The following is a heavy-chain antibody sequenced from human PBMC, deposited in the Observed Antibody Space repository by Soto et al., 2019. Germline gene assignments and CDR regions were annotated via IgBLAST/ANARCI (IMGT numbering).Heavy chain of an antibody. V-gene: IGHV3-53*01. CDR1: GHTIRGEKY. CDR2: LYDVDGS. J-gene: IGHJ3*01. D-gene: IGHD1-1*01. Sequence: DVQLVESGGGLIQPGESLRLSCAAYGHTIRGEKYVAWVRQAPGKGLEWVSALYDVDGSFYADSVTGRFTTSSDSSKTTVYLQMNDLRPDDTAVYYCATWHEREHAFDVWGQGTTVTLSS. CDR3: ATWHEREHAFDV.